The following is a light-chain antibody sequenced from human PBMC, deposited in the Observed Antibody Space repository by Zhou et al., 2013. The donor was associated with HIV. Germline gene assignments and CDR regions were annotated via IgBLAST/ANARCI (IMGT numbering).Light chain of an antibody. J-gene: IGKJ4*01. CDR3: QQADSFPLT. V-gene: IGKV1-12*01. CDR2: AAS. CDR1: QSISSW. Sequence: DIQMTQSPSTLSASVGDRVTITCRASQSISSWLAWYQQKPGQAPKFLIYAASRLQTWVPSRFSGSGSGTDFTLTISSLQPEDFATYYCQQADSFPLTFGGGTKVE.